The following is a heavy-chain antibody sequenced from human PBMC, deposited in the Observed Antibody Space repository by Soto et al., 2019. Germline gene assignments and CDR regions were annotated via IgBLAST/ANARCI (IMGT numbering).Heavy chain of an antibody. CDR1: GYTFTSYG. CDR3: ARESPPGYDFRSAKYYFDY. V-gene: IGHV1-18*01. D-gene: IGHD3-3*01. Sequence: ASVKVSCKASGYTFTSYGISWVRQAPGQGLEWMGWISAYNGNTNYAQKLQGRVTMTTDTSTSTAYMELRSLRSDDTAVYYCARESPPGYDFRSAKYYFDYWGQGTLVTVSS. CDR2: ISAYNGNT. J-gene: IGHJ4*02.